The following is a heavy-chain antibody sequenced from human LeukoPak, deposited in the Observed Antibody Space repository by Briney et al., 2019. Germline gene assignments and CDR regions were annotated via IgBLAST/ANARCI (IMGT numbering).Heavy chain of an antibody. Sequence: GGSLRLSCAASGFTFSSYAMNWVRQAPGKGLEWVSAISGNGGSTYYADSVKGRFTISRDNSKNTLYLLMNNLRAEDTAVYYWAQDPLENPSWAQGPLVTAPS. J-gene: IGHJ5*02. CDR2: ISGNGGST. CDR3: AQDPLENPS. CDR1: GFTFSSYA. V-gene: IGHV3-23*01.